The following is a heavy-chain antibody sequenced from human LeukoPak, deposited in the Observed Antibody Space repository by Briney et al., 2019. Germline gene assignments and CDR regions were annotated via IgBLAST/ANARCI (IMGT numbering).Heavy chain of an antibody. CDR3: ARGPFGSGSFLDY. J-gene: IGHJ4*02. CDR2: MNPNSGDT. Sequence: ASVKVSCKASGYIFSSNDINWVRQAAGQGLEWMGWMNPNSGDTGYTQKFQGRVAMTRSTSITIAYMELSSLRSEDTAVYYCARGPFGSGSFLDYWGQGTLVTVSS. CDR1: GYIFSSND. D-gene: IGHD3-10*01. V-gene: IGHV1-8*01.